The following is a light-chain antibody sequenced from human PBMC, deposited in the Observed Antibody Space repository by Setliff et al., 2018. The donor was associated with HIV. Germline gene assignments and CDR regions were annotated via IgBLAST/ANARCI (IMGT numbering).Light chain of an antibody. V-gene: IGLV2-11*01. CDR1: SSDVGAYNY. CDR2: DVS. J-gene: IGLJ1*01. Sequence: QSVLTQPRSVSGSPGQSVTFSCTGSSSDVGAYNYVSWYQQHPDKAPKLIIFDVSKRPSGVPGRFSGSKSGDTASLTISGLQSEDEADYYCCSYAGTNTYIFGSGTKVTVL. CDR3: CSYAGTNTYI.